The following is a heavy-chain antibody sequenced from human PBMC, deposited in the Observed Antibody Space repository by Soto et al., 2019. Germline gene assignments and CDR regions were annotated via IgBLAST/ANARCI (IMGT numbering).Heavy chain of an antibody. D-gene: IGHD6-19*01. CDR3: ARSFGWYAIDH. J-gene: IGHJ4*02. CDR2: IHHSGST. Sequence: QMQLQESGPGLVKPSETLSLTCAVSSASIITEQRWTWVRQPPGKGLEWIGEIHHSGSTNNNPSLRSRGTMSVDKSKTQCSLNLNSVAAADTALYCCARSFGWYAIDHWGQGTLVIVSS. V-gene: IGHV4-4*01. CDR1: SASIITEQR.